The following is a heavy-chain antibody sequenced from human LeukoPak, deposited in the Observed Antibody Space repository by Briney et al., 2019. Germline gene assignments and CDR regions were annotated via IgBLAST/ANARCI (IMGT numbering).Heavy chain of an antibody. Sequence: GASVKVSCKASEYTFTSYSMHWVRQAPGQRLERMGWINGGNGNTKYSQDFQDRVTITRDTSASTAYMELSSLTSEDMAVYYCARVPSGSPHYYMDVWGKGTTVTVSS. CDR3: ARVPSGSPHYYMDV. CDR1: EYTFTSYS. J-gene: IGHJ6*03. D-gene: IGHD3-10*01. V-gene: IGHV1-3*03. CDR2: INGGNGNT.